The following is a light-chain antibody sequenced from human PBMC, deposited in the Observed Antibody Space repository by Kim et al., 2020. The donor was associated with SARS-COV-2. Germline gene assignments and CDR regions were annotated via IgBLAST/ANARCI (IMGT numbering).Light chain of an antibody. V-gene: IGLV2-23*02. CDR3: SSYAGYGLGV. CDR1: NSDVGSYNL. CDR2: EVN. Sequence: QSALTQPASVSGSPGQSVTISCTGTNSDVGSYNLVSWFQQHPGKAPKLIIYEVNKRPSGVSDRVSGSKSGSTASLTISGLQAEDEADYYCSSYAGYGLGVFGGGTKLTVL. J-gene: IGLJ3*02.